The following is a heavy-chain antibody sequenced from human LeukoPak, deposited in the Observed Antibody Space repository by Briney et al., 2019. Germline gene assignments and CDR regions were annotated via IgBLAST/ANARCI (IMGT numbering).Heavy chain of an antibody. CDR1: GYTFTSYD. Sequence: ASVKVSCKASGYTFTSYDINWVRQATGQGLEWMGWMNPNSGNTGYAQKFQGRVTMTRNTSISTAYMELSGLRSEDTAVYYCARGRPPPERYSGYDIDYWGQGTLVTVSS. D-gene: IGHD5-12*01. CDR3: ARGRPPPERYSGYDIDY. V-gene: IGHV1-8*01. CDR2: MNPNSGNT. J-gene: IGHJ4*02.